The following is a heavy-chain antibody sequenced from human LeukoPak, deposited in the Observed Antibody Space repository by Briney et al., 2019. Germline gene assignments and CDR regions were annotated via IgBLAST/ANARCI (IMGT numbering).Heavy chain of an antibody. CDR2: IYYSGST. Sequence: SETLSLTCTVSGGSISSYYWSWIRQPPGKGLEWIGYIYYSGSTNYNPSLKSRVTISVDTSKNQFSLKLSSVTAADTAVYYCARDLGGDYDRYFDYWGQGTLVTVS. CDR1: GGSISSYY. V-gene: IGHV4-59*01. D-gene: IGHD4-17*01. J-gene: IGHJ4*02. CDR3: ARDLGGDYDRYFDY.